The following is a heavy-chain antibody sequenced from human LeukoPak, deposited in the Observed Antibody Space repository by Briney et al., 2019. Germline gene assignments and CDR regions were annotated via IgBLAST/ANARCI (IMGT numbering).Heavy chain of an antibody. CDR3: ARLDSGSRALYY. D-gene: IGHD1-26*01. J-gene: IGHJ4*02. CDR2: ISAYNGNT. Sequence: ASVKVSCKASGYTFTSYGISWVRQAPGQGLEWMGWISAYNGNTNYAQKFQGRVTMTRDTSISTAYMELSRLRSDDTAVYYCARLDSGSRALYYWGQGTLVTVSS. CDR1: GYTFTSYG. V-gene: IGHV1-18*01.